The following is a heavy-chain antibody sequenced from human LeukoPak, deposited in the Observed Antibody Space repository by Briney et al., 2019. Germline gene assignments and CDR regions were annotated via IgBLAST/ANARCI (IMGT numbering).Heavy chain of an antibody. D-gene: IGHD3-10*01. CDR1: GFTFSSYA. CDR3: AKDYFSGN. Sequence: PGGSLRLSCAASGFTFSSYAMSWVRQAPGKGLEWVSTLSGSGVNTYYADFVKGRFTISRDNSKNTLYLQMNSLRAEDTAVYYCAKDYFSGNWGQGTLVTVSS. J-gene: IGHJ4*02. V-gene: IGHV3-23*01. CDR2: LSGSGVNT.